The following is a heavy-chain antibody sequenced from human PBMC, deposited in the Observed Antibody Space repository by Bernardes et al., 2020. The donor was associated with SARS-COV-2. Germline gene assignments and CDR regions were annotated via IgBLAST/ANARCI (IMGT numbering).Heavy chain of an antibody. CDR3: GSGRGSLRFDP. Sequence: GGSLRLSCAASGFTFSDYYMNWIRQAPGKGLEWVSYISGGSSYTNSADSVKGRFTVSRDNAKNSLFLQMNSLRVDDTVVYYGGSGRGSLRFDPWGQGTLVTGTS. V-gene: IGHV3-11*06. J-gene: IGHJ5*02. CDR1: GFTFSDYY. CDR2: ISGGSSYT. D-gene: IGHD6-25*01.